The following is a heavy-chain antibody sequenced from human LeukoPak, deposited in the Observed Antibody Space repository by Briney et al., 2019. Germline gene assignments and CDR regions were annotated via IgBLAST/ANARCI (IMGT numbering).Heavy chain of an antibody. CDR1: GGSISSYY. CDR3: ARGRPRLTQKNYYYDSSGRGNAFDI. CDR2: IYYSGST. J-gene: IGHJ3*02. Sequence: SETLSLTCTVSGGSISSYYWSWIRQPPGKGLEWIGYIYYSGSTNYNPSLKSRVTISVDTSKNQFSLKLSSVTAADTAVYYCARGRPRLTQKNYYYDSSGRGNAFDIWGQGTMVTVSS. D-gene: IGHD3-22*01. V-gene: IGHV4-59*01.